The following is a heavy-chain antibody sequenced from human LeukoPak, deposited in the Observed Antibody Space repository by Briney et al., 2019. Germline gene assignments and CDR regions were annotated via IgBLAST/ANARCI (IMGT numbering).Heavy chain of an antibody. V-gene: IGHV4-59*12. J-gene: IGHJ4*02. Sequence: PSETLSLTCTVSGGSISSYYWSWIRQPPGKGLEWIGYVYYSGTANYNPSLKSRVIISVDTSKNQFSLKLSSVTAADTAVYYCARTMVHFFDYWGQGTLVTVSS. CDR2: VYYSGTA. D-gene: IGHD3-10*01. CDR3: ARTMVHFFDY. CDR1: GGSISSYY.